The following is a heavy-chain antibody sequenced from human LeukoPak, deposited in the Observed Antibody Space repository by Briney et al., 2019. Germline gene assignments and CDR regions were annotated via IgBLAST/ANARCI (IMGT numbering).Heavy chain of an antibody. CDR1: EFTFSEYS. J-gene: IGHJ4*02. D-gene: IGHD3-10*01. V-gene: IGHV3-64*01. Sequence: PGGSLRLSCAASEFTFSEYSMHWVRQAPGKGLEYVSAISTNGGSTYYANSVKGRFTISRDDPKNTLDLQMGSLRPEDMAVYYCARGFRYYGSGIDYWGQGTLVTVSS. CDR2: ISTNGGST. CDR3: ARGFRYYGSGIDY.